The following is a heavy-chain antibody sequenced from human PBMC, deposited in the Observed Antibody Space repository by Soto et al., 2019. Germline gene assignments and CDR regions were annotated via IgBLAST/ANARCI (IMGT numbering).Heavy chain of an antibody. Sequence: QVQLQEWGAGLLKPSETLSLTCSVSGVSISSSSYSWGWIRQPPGKGLEWIGEINHSGTTNYNPTLKSRVTMSADTSKNQRSLKLRSVTAADTAMYYCSIWVVEKKFAYWGQGTLVTVSS. CDR3: SIWVVEKKFAY. D-gene: IGHD3-16*01. J-gene: IGHJ4*02. CDR2: INHSGTT. V-gene: IGHV4-39*07. CDR1: GVSISSSSYS.